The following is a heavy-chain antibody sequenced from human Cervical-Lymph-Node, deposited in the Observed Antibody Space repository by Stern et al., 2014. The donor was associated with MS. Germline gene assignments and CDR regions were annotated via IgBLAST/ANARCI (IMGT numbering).Heavy chain of an antibody. Sequence: VQLVESGAEVKKPGSSVKVSCKASGDTFSTHAISWVRQAPGQGLERMGRILPILDPTASAQKFQGRLTIDADESTSTAYMELSSLTPDDTAVYYCAREKSDCSGGSCFSSLDYWGQGTLVTVSS. J-gene: IGHJ4*02. CDR2: ILPILDPT. CDR1: GDTFSTHA. V-gene: IGHV1-69*11. CDR3: AREKSDCSGGSCFSSLDY. D-gene: IGHD2-15*01.